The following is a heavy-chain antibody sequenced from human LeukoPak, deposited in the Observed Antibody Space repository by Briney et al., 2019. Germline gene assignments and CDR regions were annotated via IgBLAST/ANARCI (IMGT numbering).Heavy chain of an antibody. D-gene: IGHD2-2*01. CDR1: GYTFTSYG. CDR3: ARDRGRLVVVPAAMSYGY. V-gene: IGHV1-18*01. Sequence: ASVKVSCKASGYTFTSYGISWVRQAPGQGLEWMGWISAYNGNTNYAQKLQGRVTMTTDTSTSTAYMELRSLRSDDTAVYYCARDRGRLVVVPAAMSYGYWGQGTLVTVSS. J-gene: IGHJ4*02. CDR2: ISAYNGNT.